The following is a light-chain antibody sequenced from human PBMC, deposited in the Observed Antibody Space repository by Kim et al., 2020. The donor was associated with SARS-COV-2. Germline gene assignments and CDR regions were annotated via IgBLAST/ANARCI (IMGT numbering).Light chain of an antibody. CDR2: EVT. J-gene: IGLJ3*02. V-gene: IGLV2-23*02. Sequence: GQSITISCTGASSDVGSYNLVSWNQHHPGKAPKLIIYEVTKRPSGVSNRFSGSKSGNTASLTISGLQAEDEGDYYCCSFTGSRTWVFGGGTQLTVL. CDR3: CSFTGSRTWV. CDR1: SSDVGSYNL.